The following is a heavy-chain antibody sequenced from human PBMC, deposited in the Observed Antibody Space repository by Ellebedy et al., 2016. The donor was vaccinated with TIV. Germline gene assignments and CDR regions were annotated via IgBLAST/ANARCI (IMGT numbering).Heavy chain of an antibody. CDR1: GGSISSHF. CDR2: MYHSGSP. J-gene: IGHJ4*02. CDR3: ARERGYTYGHGFDY. Sequence: MPSETLSLTCTVSGGSISSHFWSWVRQPPGKGLECIAYMYHSGSPNYNPSLKSRVTMSVDTSRNQFSLKLSSVTAADTAVYDCARERGYTYGHGFDYWGQGTLVTVSS. D-gene: IGHD5-18*01. V-gene: IGHV4-59*11.